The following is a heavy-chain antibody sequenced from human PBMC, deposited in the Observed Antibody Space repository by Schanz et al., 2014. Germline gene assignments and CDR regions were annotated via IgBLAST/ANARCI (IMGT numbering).Heavy chain of an antibody. CDR1: GLNFDYYG. V-gene: IGHV3-33*06. CDR3: AKVAPAATYRDS. CDR2: IGYDGSEK. J-gene: IGHJ4*02. Sequence: QVQLVESGGGVVQPGRSLRLSCATSGLNFDYYGMNWVRQAPGKGLEWVANIGYDGSEKYYVDSVKGRFTISRDNAKNLLFLQMNSLSAEDTAVYYCAKVAPAATYRDSWRLGTLVTVSS. D-gene: IGHD2-2*01.